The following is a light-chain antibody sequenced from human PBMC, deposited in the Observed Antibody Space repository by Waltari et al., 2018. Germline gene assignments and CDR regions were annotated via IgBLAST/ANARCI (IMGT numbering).Light chain of an antibody. V-gene: IGLV1-44*01. CDR2: AND. J-gene: IGLJ2*01. CDR3: ASWDDSLDGVI. Sequence: QSVLTQPPSASGTPGQRVTISCSGGSSNIGRNTINWYQQLPGTAPKLRICANDQRPSGVPDRFSGSKSGSSAFLAISGLQSADEASYYCASWDDSLDGVIFGGGTKLTVL. CDR1: SSNIGRNT.